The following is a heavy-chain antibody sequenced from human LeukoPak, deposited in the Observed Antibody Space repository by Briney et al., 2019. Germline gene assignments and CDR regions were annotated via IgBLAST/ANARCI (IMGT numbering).Heavy chain of an antibody. D-gene: IGHD4-11*01. V-gene: IGHV4-34*01. J-gene: IGHJ6*03. Sequence: SETLSLTCAVYGGSFSGYYWSWIRQPPGKGLEWIGEINHSGSTNYNPSLKSRVTISVDTSKNQFSLKLSSVTAADTAVYYCARTVYYMDVWGKGTAVTVSS. CDR2: INHSGST. CDR1: GGSFSGYY. CDR3: ARTVYYMDV.